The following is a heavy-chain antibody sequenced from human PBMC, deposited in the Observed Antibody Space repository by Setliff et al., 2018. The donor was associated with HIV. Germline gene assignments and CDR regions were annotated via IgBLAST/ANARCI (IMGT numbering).Heavy chain of an antibody. J-gene: IGHJ4*02. CDR3: ARAGAVETTHFDY. CDR2: INPSIVST. Sequence: ASVKVSCKATGYTFSDYYLHWVRQAPGQGLEWMGIINPSIVSTTYAEKFQGRVAMTRDTSTGTVYMELSSLKSEDTAVYYCARAGAVETTHFDYWGQGALVTVSS. V-gene: IGHV1-46*01. CDR1: GYTFSDYY. D-gene: IGHD1-7*01.